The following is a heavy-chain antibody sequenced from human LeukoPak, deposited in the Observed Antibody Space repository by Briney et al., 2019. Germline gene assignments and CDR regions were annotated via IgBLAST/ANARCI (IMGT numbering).Heavy chain of an antibody. Sequence: GASVKVSCKASGYTFTSYGICWVRQAPGQGLEWMGWISAYNGNTNYAQKLQGRVTMTTDTSTSTAYMELRSLRSDDTAVYYCARDGYDFWSGYYTFDYWGQGTLVTVSS. V-gene: IGHV1-18*01. J-gene: IGHJ4*02. CDR2: ISAYNGNT. CDR3: ARDGYDFWSGYYTFDY. D-gene: IGHD3-3*01. CDR1: GYTFTSYG.